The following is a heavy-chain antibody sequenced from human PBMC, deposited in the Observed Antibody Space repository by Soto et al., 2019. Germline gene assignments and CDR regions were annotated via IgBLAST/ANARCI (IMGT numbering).Heavy chain of an antibody. J-gene: IGHJ4*02. V-gene: IGHV3-33*01. CDR1: GFTFSSYG. CDR3: ARSFLQWLDY. Sequence: QVQLVESGGGVVQPGRSLRLSCAASGFTFSSYGMHWVRQAPGKGLEWVAVIWYDGSNKHYADSVKGRFTISRDNSKNTLYLQMNSLRAEDTAVYYCARSFLQWLDYWGQGTLVTVSS. CDR2: IWYDGSNK. D-gene: IGHD6-19*01.